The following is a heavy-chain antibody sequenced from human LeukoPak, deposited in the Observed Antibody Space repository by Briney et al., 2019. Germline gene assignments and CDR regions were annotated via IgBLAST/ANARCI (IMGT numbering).Heavy chain of an antibody. CDR1: GYTFTNYY. J-gene: IGHJ4*02. Sequence: ASVKVSCKASGYTFTNYYMHWVRQATGQWLEWMGIINPSGGSTSYAQKFQGRVSMTRDTSTSTVYMELSSLRSEDTAVYYCARDGYDSSGSHEPELLDYWGQGTLVTVSS. D-gene: IGHD3-22*01. CDR3: ARDGYDSSGSHEPELLDY. V-gene: IGHV1-46*01. CDR2: INPSGGST.